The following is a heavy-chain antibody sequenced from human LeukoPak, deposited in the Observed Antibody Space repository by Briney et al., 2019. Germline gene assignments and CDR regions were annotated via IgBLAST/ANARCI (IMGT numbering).Heavy chain of an antibody. Sequence: GGSLRLSCAASGFTFSSYAMNWVRQAPGKGLEWVSSISSSSSYIYYADSVKGRFTISRDNAKNSLYLQMNSLRAEDTAVYYCARDRDIVATIGDFDYWGQGTLVTVSS. CDR1: GFTFSSYA. CDR2: ISSSSSYI. J-gene: IGHJ4*02. V-gene: IGHV3-21*01. CDR3: ARDRDIVATIGDFDY. D-gene: IGHD5-12*01.